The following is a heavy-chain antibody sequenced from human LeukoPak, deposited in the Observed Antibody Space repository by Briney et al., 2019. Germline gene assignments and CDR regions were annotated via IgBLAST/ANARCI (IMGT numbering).Heavy chain of an antibody. J-gene: IGHJ4*02. V-gene: IGHV3-23*01. CDR1: GFTFSSYA. CDR2: ISGSGDNT. CDR3: ATKGDSSGPL. Sequence: GGSLRLSCAASGFTFSSYAMGWVRQAPGKGLEWVSSISGSGDNTYYADSVKGRFTISRDNSKNTLYVQMNSLRAEDTAVYYCATKGDSSGPLWGQGTLVTVSS. D-gene: IGHD3-22*01.